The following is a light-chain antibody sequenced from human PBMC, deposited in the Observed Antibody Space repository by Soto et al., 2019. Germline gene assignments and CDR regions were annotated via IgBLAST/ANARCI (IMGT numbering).Light chain of an antibody. CDR1: QSVSSNY. Sequence: EVVLTQSPGTLSLSPGERATLSCRASQSVSSNYLAWYQQKSGQAPRLLIYAASNRATGIPDRFSGSWSGTDFTLTIRRLEPEDFAVYYCQQYDTSPLTFGQGTKVEFK. CDR2: AAS. CDR3: QQYDTSPLT. J-gene: IGKJ1*01. V-gene: IGKV3-20*01.